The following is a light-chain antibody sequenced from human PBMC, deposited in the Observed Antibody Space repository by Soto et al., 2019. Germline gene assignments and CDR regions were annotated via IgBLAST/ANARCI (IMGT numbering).Light chain of an antibody. V-gene: IGKV1-39*01. Sequence: DIQMTQSPSSLSASVGDRVTITCRASQSISSHLNWYQHKPGKAPKLLIYAASSLQTGVPSRFSGSRSGTDFALTISSLQRDDFATYYCQQTDSFPRTFGQGTKVDIK. J-gene: IGKJ1*01. CDR3: QQTDSFPRT. CDR1: QSISSH. CDR2: AAS.